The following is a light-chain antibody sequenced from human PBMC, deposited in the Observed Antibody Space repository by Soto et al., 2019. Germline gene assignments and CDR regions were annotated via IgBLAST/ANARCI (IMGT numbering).Light chain of an antibody. J-gene: IGKJ4*01. V-gene: IGKV3-11*01. CDR1: QSVSSY. CDR3: QQRSSWPLT. Sequence: EIVLTQSPATLSLSPGERATLSCRASQSVSSYLVWYQQKPGQAPRLLIFDAFNRATGIPARFSGSGSGTDFTPTISSLEHEDFAVYYCQQRSSWPLTFGGGTKVDIK. CDR2: DAF.